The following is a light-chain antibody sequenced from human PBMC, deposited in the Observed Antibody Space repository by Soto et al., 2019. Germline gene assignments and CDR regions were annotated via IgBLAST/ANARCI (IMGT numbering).Light chain of an antibody. CDR1: QSVSSRY. V-gene: IGKV3D-20*02. J-gene: IGKJ1*01. CDR3: QQRSKWRT. Sequence: EILLTQSPGTLSLSPWERATLCCRASQSVSSRYLAWYQQTPGQAPRLLIYGASSRATGIPDRFSGSGSGTDFTLTISSLEPEDFAVYYCQQRSKWRTFGQGTKVDI. CDR2: GAS.